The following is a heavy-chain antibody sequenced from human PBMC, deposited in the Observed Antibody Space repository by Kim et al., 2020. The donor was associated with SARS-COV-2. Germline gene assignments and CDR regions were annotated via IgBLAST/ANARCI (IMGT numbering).Heavy chain of an antibody. CDR3: AKDGRYSSGWDYFDY. D-gene: IGHD6-19*01. Sequence: GGSLRLSCAASGFTFSSYGMHWVRQAPGKGLEWVAVISYDGSNKYYADSVKGRFTISRDNSKNTLYLQMNSLRAEDTAVYYCAKDGRYSSGWDYFDYWGQGTLVTVSS. CDR1: GFTFSSYG. J-gene: IGHJ4*02. V-gene: IGHV3-30*18. CDR2: ISYDGSNK.